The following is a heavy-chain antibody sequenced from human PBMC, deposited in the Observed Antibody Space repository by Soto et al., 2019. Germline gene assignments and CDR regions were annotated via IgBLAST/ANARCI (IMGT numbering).Heavy chain of an antibody. D-gene: IGHD5-12*01. V-gene: IGHV1-69*02. CDR2: IVSILGLA. CDR3: VSQAGYDAKVDC. Sequence: QVHLVQSGPEVKKPGSSVKVSCKASGDAIVQYTFTWVRQAPGQGLEWMGRIVSILGLATYAQNFQGRVAITADKSTNTVYVELSSLTSEVSAVYFCVSQAGYDAKVDCWGQGNRVTVS. J-gene: IGHJ4*02. CDR1: GDAIVQYT.